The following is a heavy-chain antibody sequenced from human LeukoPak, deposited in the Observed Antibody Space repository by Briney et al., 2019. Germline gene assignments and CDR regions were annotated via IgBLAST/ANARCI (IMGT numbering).Heavy chain of an antibody. CDR3: ARDHDSSGYYLPPYYYYGMDV. CDR1: GFTFSSYE. J-gene: IGHJ6*02. Sequence: PGGSLRLSCAASGFTFSSYEMNWVRQAPGQGLEWVSYISSSGSTIYYADSVKGRFTISRDNAKNSLYLQMNSLRAEDTAVYYCARDHDSSGYYLPPYYYYGMDVWGQGTTVTVSS. CDR2: ISSSGSTI. D-gene: IGHD3-22*01. V-gene: IGHV3-48*03.